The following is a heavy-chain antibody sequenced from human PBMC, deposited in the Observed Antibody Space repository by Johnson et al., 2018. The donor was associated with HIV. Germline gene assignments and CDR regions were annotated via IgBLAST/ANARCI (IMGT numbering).Heavy chain of an antibody. CDR2: IRFDGSDE. CDR1: GVTISSFG. Sequence: QVQLVESGGGVVQPGGSLRLSCAASGVTISSFGMHWVRQAPGKGLEWVAFIRFDGSDEYYSNSVKGRFTISRDNSKNSLYLQMNSLRAEDTAVYYCARDATPWGGDYVGYAFDLWGQGTMVTVSS. V-gene: IGHV3-30*02. D-gene: IGHD4-17*01. J-gene: IGHJ3*01. CDR3: ARDATPWGGDYVGYAFDL.